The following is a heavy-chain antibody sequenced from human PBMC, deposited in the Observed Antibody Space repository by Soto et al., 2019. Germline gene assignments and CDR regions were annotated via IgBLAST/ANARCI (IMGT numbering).Heavy chain of an antibody. Sequence: GGSLRLSCVASGVTISTNYMTWIRQAPGKGLEWVSIISGSGGSTYYADSVKGRFTISRDNSKNTVYLQMSSLRVEDTAVYYCVRGDNWNDEASDYWGQGTLVTVSS. CDR2: ISGSGGST. J-gene: IGHJ4*02. D-gene: IGHD1-1*01. CDR1: GVTISTNY. V-gene: IGHV3-23*01. CDR3: VRGDNWNDEASDY.